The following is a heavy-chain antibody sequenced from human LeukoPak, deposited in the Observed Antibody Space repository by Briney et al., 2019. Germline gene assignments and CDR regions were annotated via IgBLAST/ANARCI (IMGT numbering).Heavy chain of an antibody. Sequence: PGGSLRLSCAASGFTLSISPMSWVRQAPGKGLEWVSAVCAGGGNTHYADSVKGRFTISRDNFKNTLYHQMNSLRAEDTAVYYCAKGLHRPYYYDSTTFIDYWGQGTLVTVSS. J-gene: IGHJ4*02. CDR2: VCAGGGNT. CDR3: AKGLHRPYYYDSTTFIDY. D-gene: IGHD3-22*01. CDR1: GFTLSISP. V-gene: IGHV3-23*01.